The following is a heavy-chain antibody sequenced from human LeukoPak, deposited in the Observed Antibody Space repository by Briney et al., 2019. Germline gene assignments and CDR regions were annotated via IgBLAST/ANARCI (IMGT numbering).Heavy chain of an antibody. CDR3: VRLSWELGDGGVT. J-gene: IGHJ5*02. V-gene: IGHV3-74*01. CDR2: INSDGSST. D-gene: IGHD1-26*01. Sequence: GGSLRLSCAASGFTFSSYEMNWVRQAPGKGLVWISRINSDGSSTSYADSVKGRFTISRDNAKNTLYLQMNSLRAEDTALYYCVRLSWELGDGGVTWGQGTLVTVSS. CDR1: GFTFSSYE.